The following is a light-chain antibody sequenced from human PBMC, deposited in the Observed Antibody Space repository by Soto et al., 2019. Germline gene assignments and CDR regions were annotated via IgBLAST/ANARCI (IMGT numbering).Light chain of an antibody. J-gene: IGKJ5*01. V-gene: IGKV3-15*01. Sequence: EIVVSLSPATLSVSKGERATLSCRASQSVSRNLAWYQQRPGQAPRLLISGASTRATGIAARFSGSGSGREFTLTISSLQSEDSALYYCQQYSNWPTFGQGTRLEIK. CDR3: QQYSNWPT. CDR1: QSVSRN. CDR2: GAS.